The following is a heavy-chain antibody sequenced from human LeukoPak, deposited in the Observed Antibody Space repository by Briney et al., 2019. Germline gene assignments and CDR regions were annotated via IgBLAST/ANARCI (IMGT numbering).Heavy chain of an antibody. CDR3: TTDRGLTMIRGVLVD. CDR1: GFIFTNAW. CDR2: IKSKGDGETT. D-gene: IGHD3-10*01. Sequence: TGGSLRLSCAASGFIFTNAWMTWVRQAPGKGLEWVGRIKSKGDGETTDYAEPVKGRFSMSRDDSEATMYLQMYGLEAEDTAVYYCTTDRGLTMIRGVLVDWGLGALVTVSS. V-gene: IGHV3-15*01. J-gene: IGHJ4*02.